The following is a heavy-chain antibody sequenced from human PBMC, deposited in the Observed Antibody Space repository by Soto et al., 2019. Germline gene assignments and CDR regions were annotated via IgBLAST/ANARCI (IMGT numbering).Heavy chain of an antibody. Sequence: GGSLRLSCAASGFTVSRNYMSWVRQAPGKGLEWVSVIYVGVTTYYADSVKGRFTISRDDSKNTLYLQMNSLRAEDTAVYYCARRFYGMDVWGQGTTVTVSS. CDR3: ARRFYGMDV. CDR2: IYVGVTT. CDR1: GFTVSRNY. J-gene: IGHJ6*02. V-gene: IGHV3-53*01.